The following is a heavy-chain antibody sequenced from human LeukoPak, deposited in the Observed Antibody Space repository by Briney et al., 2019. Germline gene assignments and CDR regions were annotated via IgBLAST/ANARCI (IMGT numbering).Heavy chain of an antibody. J-gene: IGHJ4*02. D-gene: IGHD5-24*01. CDR1: GGTFSSYA. CDR2: IIPIFGTA. Sequence: GASVKDSCKASGGTFSSYAISWVRQAPGQGLEWMGGIIPIFGTANYAQKFQGRVTITADESTSTAYMELSSLRSEDTAVYYCARDGYNQTPLDDWGQGTLVTVSS. V-gene: IGHV1-69*13. CDR3: ARDGYNQTPLDD.